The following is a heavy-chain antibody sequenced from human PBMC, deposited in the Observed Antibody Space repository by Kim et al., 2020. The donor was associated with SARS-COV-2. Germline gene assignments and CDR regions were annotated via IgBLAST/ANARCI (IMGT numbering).Heavy chain of an antibody. CDR3: ARASRGSGAPGT. J-gene: IGHJ5*02. CDR2: IYYSGST. V-gene: IGHV4-59*01. CDR1: GGSISSYY. Sequence: SETLSLTCTVSGGSISSYYWSWIRQPPGKGLEWIGYIYYSGSTNYNPSLKSRVTISVDTSKNQFSLKLSSVTAADTAVYYCARASRGSGAPGTWGQGTLV. D-gene: IGHD2-15*01.